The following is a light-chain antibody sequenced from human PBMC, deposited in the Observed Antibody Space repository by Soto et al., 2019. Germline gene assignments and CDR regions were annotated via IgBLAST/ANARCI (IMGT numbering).Light chain of an antibody. CDR1: SSDVGGYKY. V-gene: IGLV2-8*01. Sequence: QSALTQPPSASGSPGQSVTISCTGTSSDVGGYKYVSWYQQHPGKAPKLLIYEVSKRPSGVPDRFSGSKSGNTASLTVSGLAAADEADYYCSSYAGSSNWVFGGGTKLTVL. CDR2: EVS. CDR3: SSYAGSSNWV. J-gene: IGLJ3*02.